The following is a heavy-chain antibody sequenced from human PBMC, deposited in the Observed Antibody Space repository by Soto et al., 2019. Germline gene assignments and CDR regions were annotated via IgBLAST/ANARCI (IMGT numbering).Heavy chain of an antibody. Sequence: QVHLVESGGGVVQPGRSLRLSCVASGFTFSNFAMHWVRQAPGKGLELVAVIWDDGSKKYYADSVKGRFTISRDDSKNTLHLEMNSLRPEDTALYYCARDRYGGQTLFDYWGQGTLVTASS. J-gene: IGHJ4*02. CDR1: GFTFSNFA. D-gene: IGHD1-26*01. CDR2: IWDDGSKK. CDR3: ARDRYGGQTLFDY. V-gene: IGHV3-33*01.